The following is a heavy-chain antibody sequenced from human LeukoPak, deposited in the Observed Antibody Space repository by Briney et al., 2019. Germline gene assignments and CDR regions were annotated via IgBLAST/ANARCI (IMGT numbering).Heavy chain of an antibody. Sequence: PSETLSLTCTVSGGSINSYYWSWIRQPPGKGLEWIGYIHYSGSTNYNPSLKSRVTISVDTSKNHFSLKLSSVTAADTAVYYCARGAYYGSGSGFDLWGQGTMVTVSS. CDR1: GGSINSYY. CDR2: IHYSGST. D-gene: IGHD3-10*01. J-gene: IGHJ3*01. V-gene: IGHV4-59*01. CDR3: ARGAYYGSGSGFDL.